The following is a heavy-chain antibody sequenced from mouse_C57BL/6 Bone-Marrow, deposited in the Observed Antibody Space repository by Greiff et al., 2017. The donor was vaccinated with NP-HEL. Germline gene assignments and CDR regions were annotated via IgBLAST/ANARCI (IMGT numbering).Heavy chain of an antibody. CDR2: ISYDGSN. J-gene: IGHJ4*01. D-gene: IGHD2-12*01. Sequence: ESGPGLVKPSQSLSLTCSVTGYSITSGYYWNWIRQFPGNKLEWMGYISYDGSNNYNPSLKNRISITRDTSKNQFFLKLNSVTTEDTATYYCARGYDEMDYWGQGTSVTVSS. CDR1: GYSITSGYY. CDR3: ARGYDEMDY. V-gene: IGHV3-6*01.